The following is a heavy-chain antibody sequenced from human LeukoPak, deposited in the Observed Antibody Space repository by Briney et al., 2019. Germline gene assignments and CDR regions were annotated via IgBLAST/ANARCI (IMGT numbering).Heavy chain of an antibody. CDR2: ISYDGSNK. J-gene: IGHJ4*02. CDR1: GFTFSSYA. V-gene: IGHV3-30-3*01. D-gene: IGHD2-15*01. Sequence: PGGSLRLSCAASGFTFSSYAMHWVRQAPGKGLEWVAVISYDGSNKYYADSVKGRFTISRDNSKNTLYLQMNSLRAEDTAVYYCAREGWWSFDYWGQGTLVTVSS. CDR3: AREGWWSFDY.